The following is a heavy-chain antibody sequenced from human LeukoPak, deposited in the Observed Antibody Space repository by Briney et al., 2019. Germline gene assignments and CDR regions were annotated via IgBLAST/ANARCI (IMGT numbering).Heavy chain of an antibody. V-gene: IGHV3-9*01. J-gene: IGHJ4*02. D-gene: IGHD1-26*01. Sequence: SLRLSCAASGFTFDDYAMHWVRQAPGKGLECVSGISWNSGSIGYADSVKGRFTISRDNAKNSLYLQMNSLRAEDTALYYCAKDSSGSYPAPLDYWGQGTLVTVSS. CDR2: ISWNSGSI. CDR1: GFTFDDYA. CDR3: AKDSSGSYPAPLDY.